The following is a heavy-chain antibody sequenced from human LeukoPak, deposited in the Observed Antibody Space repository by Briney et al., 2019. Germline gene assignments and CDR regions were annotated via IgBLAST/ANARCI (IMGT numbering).Heavy chain of an antibody. CDR2: IYSGGST. V-gene: IGHV3-66*04. D-gene: IGHD3-10*01. CDR1: GFTVSSNY. CDR3: ARHHSGSGSYLGN. J-gene: IGHJ4*02. Sequence: PGGSLRLSCAASGFTVSSNYLSWVRQAPGKGLEWVSVIYSGGSTYYAVSVKGRFTISRDNSKNTLYLQMNSLRAEDTAVYYCARHHSGSGSYLGNWGQGTLVIVPS.